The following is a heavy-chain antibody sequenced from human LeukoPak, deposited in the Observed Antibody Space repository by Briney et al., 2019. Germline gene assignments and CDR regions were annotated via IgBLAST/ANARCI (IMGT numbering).Heavy chain of an antibody. Sequence: GGSLRLSCAASGFTVSSNYMSWVRQAPGKGLEWVSVIYSGGSTYYADSVKGRFTISRDNSKNTLYLQMNSLRAEDTAVYYCARDSSEWELLLYYFDYWGQGTLVTVSS. D-gene: IGHD1-26*01. CDR2: IYSGGST. CDR3: ARDSSEWELLLYYFDY. CDR1: GFTVSSNY. J-gene: IGHJ4*02. V-gene: IGHV3-53*05.